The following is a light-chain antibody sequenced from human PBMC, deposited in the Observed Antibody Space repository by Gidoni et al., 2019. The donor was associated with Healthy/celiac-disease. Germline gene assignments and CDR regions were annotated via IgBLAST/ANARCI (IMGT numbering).Light chain of an antibody. CDR3: QQRSNWPPLFT. Sequence: LVLTQSPSTLSLSPGKRATLSCRASQSVSSYLAWYQQKPGQAPRLLIYDASNRATGIPARFSGSGSGTDFTLTISSLEPEDFAVYYCQQRSNWPPLFTFGQGTKLEIK. V-gene: IGKV3-11*01. CDR1: QSVSSY. J-gene: IGKJ2*01. CDR2: DAS.